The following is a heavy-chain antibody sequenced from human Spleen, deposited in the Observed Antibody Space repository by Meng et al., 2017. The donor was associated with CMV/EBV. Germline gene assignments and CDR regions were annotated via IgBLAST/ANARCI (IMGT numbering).Heavy chain of an antibody. Sequence: GESLKISCAASGFIFGDFYMSWVRQAPGRGLEWVSYISGTSSTIYYADSVKGRFTISRDNAKNSLFLQMNSLRPEDTAVYYCARARLPSGLYWGQGTLVTVSS. CDR3: ARARLPSGLY. J-gene: IGHJ4*02. CDR2: ISGTSSTI. V-gene: IGHV3-11*04. CDR1: GFIFGDFY. D-gene: IGHD3-10*01.